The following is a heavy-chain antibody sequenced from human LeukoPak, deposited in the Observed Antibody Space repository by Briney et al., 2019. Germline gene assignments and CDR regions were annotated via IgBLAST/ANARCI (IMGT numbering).Heavy chain of an antibody. D-gene: IGHD2-15*01. Sequence: GGSLRLSCAASGFTFSSYWMHWVRQAPGKGLGWVSRINSDGSSTTYADSVKGRFTISRDNAKNTLYLQMNSLRAEDTAVYYCARDDVVHPDYMDVWGKGTTVTVSS. V-gene: IGHV3-74*01. J-gene: IGHJ6*03. CDR3: ARDDVVHPDYMDV. CDR1: GFTFSSYW. CDR2: INSDGSST.